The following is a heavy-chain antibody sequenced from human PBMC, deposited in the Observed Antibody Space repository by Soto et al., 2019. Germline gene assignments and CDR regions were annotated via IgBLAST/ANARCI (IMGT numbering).Heavy chain of an antibody. D-gene: IGHD6-6*01. Sequence: GGSLRLSCAASGFTFSSYAMHWVRQAPGKGLEWVAVISYDGSNKYYADSVKGRFTISRDNSKNTLYLQMNSLRAEDTAVYYCARENSSFGPYYYYYGMDVWGQGTTVTVSS. CDR3: ARENSSFGPYYYYYGMDV. CDR2: ISYDGSNK. CDR1: GFTFSSYA. J-gene: IGHJ6*02. V-gene: IGHV3-30-3*01.